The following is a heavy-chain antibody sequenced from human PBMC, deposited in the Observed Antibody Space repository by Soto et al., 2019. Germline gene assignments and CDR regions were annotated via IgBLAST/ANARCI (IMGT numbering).Heavy chain of an antibody. CDR3: ARDNPYYYDSSGYYRDPDAFDI. CDR1: GFTFSNYS. J-gene: IGHJ3*02. CDR2: ISSSSSTI. D-gene: IGHD3-22*01. V-gene: IGHV3-48*01. Sequence: GGSLRLSCAASGFTFSNYSMNWVRQAPGKGLEWVSYISSSSSTIYYADSVKGRFTISRDNAKNSLYLQMNSLRAEDTAVYYCARDNPYYYDSSGYYRDPDAFDIWGQGTMVTVSS.